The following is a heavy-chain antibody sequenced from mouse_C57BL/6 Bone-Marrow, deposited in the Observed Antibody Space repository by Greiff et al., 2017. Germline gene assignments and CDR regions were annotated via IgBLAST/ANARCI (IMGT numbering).Heavy chain of an antibody. CDR1: GFSLSTFGMG. J-gene: IGHJ4*01. CDR3: ARIEGSSSFPYAMDY. D-gene: IGHD3-2*02. Sequence: QVTLKVSGPGILQPSQTLSLTCSFSGFSLSTFGMGVGWIRQPSGKGLEWLAHIWWDDDKYYNPALKSRLTISKDTSKNQVFLKIANVDTAYTATYYCARIEGSSSFPYAMDYWGQGTSVTVSS. CDR2: IWWDDDK. V-gene: IGHV8-8*01.